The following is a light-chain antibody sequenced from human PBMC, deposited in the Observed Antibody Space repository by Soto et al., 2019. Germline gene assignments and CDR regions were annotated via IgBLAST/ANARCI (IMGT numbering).Light chain of an antibody. J-gene: IGKJ3*01. Sequence: EIVLTQSPGTLSLSPGERATLSCRASQSISTSYLAWYQQKPGQAPRLLIYGASSRATGIPDRFSGRGSGTDFTLTISRLEPDDFAVYYCQQYGSSPLFIFGPGTIVDIK. CDR1: QSISTSY. CDR3: QQYGSSPLFI. V-gene: IGKV3-20*01. CDR2: GAS.